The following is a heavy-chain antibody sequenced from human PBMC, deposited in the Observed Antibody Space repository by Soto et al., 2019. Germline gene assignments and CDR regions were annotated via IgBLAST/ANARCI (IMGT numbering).Heavy chain of an antibody. CDR2: IWYDGSNK. CDR3: ARLASPCIAAAGTWEYFQH. Sequence: QVQLVESGGGVVQPGRSLRLSCAASGFTFSSYGMHWVRQAPGKGLEWVAVIWYDGSNKYYADSVKGRFTISRDNSKNTLYLQMNSLRAEDTAVYYCARLASPCIAAAGTWEYFQHWGQGTLVTVSS. CDR1: GFTFSSYG. V-gene: IGHV3-33*01. D-gene: IGHD6-13*01. J-gene: IGHJ1*01.